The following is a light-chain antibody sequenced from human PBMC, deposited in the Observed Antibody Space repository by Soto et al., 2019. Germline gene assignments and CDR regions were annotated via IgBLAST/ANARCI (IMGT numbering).Light chain of an antibody. CDR1: SSDVGGYNY. V-gene: IGLV2-8*01. CDR3: SSYAGSNNLV. J-gene: IGLJ2*01. CDR2: EVS. Sequence: QPVLTQPPSASGSPGQSVTISCTGTSSDVGGYNYVSWYQQHPGKAPKLMIYEVSKRPSGVPDRFSGSKSGNTASLTVSGLQAEDEADYYCSSYAGSNNLVFGGGTKLTVL.